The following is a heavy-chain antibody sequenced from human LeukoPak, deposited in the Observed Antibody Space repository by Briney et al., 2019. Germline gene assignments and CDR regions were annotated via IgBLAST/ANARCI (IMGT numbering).Heavy chain of an antibody. CDR2: INHSGST. CDR3: ARPHDSSGYQQYYYYMDV. D-gene: IGHD3-22*01. CDR1: GGSFSGYY. J-gene: IGHJ6*03. Sequence: SETLSLTCAVYGGSFSGYYWSWIRQPPGKGLEWIGEINHSGSTNYNPSLKSRVTISVDTSKNQFSLGLSSVTAADTAVYYCARPHDSSGYQQYYYYMDVWGKGTTVTVSS. V-gene: IGHV4-34*01.